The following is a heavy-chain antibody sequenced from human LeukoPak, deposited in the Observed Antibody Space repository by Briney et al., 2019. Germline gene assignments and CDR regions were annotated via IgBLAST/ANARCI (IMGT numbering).Heavy chain of an antibody. CDR3: ARPLGEARNQYTYSNNWGY. Sequence: PGGSLRLSCAASGFTFSSYSMHWVRQAPEKGLEWTSYISSSGSTKYYADSVMGRFTISRDNAENSLYLRMSSLRAEDTAVYYCARPLGEARNQYTYSNNWGYWGQGTLVTVSS. J-gene: IGHJ1*01. CDR2: ISSSGSTK. V-gene: IGHV3-48*01. D-gene: IGHD6-13*01. CDR1: GFTFSSYS.